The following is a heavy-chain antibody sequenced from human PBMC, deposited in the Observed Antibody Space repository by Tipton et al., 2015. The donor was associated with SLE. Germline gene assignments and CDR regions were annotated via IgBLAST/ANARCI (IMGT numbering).Heavy chain of an antibody. CDR2: INQDGSEK. CDR1: GFSFSYYW. Sequence: SLRLSCEVSGFSFSYYWMSWVRQVPGKGLEWVANINQDGSEKYYVDSLKGRVSISRDNSKNSLYLQINGLRDEDSAVYYCARGSKVSSIQDYFDPWGQGTLVTVSA. V-gene: IGHV3-7*03. D-gene: IGHD5/OR15-5a*01. CDR3: ARGSKVSSIQDYFDP. J-gene: IGHJ5*02.